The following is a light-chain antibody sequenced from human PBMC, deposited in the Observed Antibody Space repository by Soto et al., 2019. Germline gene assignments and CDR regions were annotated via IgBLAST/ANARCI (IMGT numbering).Light chain of an antibody. CDR2: DAS. CDR1: QSVSSY. V-gene: IGKV3-11*01. CDR3: QERSNWYT. J-gene: IGKJ2*01. Sequence: ENVLTQSPATLSLSPGERVILSCRASQSVSSYVAWYQQKPGQAPRLLIYDASKRATGIPARFSGSGSGTDFSLSISSLEPEDFAVYYCQERSNWYTFGQGTKLEIK.